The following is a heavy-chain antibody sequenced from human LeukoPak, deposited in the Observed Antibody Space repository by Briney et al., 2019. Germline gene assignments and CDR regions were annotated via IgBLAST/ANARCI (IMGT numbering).Heavy chain of an antibody. D-gene: IGHD1-1*01. Sequence: GGSLRLSCAASGFTFSSYAMSWVRQAPGKGLEWVSGINWNGGSTGYADSVKGRFTISRDNSKNTLYLQMNSLRAEDTAVYYCARAPGYGAAYYFDYWGQGTLVTVSS. V-gene: IGHV3-20*04. CDR2: INWNGGST. J-gene: IGHJ4*02. CDR1: GFTFSSYA. CDR3: ARAPGYGAAYYFDY.